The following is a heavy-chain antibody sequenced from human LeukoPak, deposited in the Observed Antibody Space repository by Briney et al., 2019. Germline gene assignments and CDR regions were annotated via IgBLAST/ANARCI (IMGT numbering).Heavy chain of an antibody. CDR3: ARKSAARSTSEFDC. V-gene: IGHV1-2*02. D-gene: IGHD2-2*01. J-gene: IGHJ4*02. Sequence: ASVKVSCKASGYTFTGYYINWVRQAPGQGLEWMGWINPNSGGTHYAQKFQGRVTMTSATSISTAYMELSSLRSDDTAVYYCARKSAARSTSEFDCWGQGTLVTVSS. CDR2: INPNSGGT. CDR1: GYTFTGYY.